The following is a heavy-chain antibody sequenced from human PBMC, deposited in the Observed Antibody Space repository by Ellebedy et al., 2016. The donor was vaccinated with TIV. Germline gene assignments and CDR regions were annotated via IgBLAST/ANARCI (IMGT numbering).Heavy chain of an antibody. D-gene: IGHD3-22*01. J-gene: IGHJ4*02. Sequence: GESLKISXAASGFTFSSYWMNWVRQAPGKGLEWVANIKQDGSEKYYVDSVKGRFTISRDNSKNTLYLQMNSLRAEDTAVYYCAKHKESYYDSSPANWGQGTLVTVSS. CDR1: GFTFSSYW. CDR2: IKQDGSEK. CDR3: AKHKESYYDSSPAN. V-gene: IGHV3-7*01.